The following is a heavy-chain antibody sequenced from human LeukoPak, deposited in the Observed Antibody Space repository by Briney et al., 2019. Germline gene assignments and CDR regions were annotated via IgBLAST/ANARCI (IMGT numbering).Heavy chain of an antibody. CDR3: ARQGPLFWSGYYFYV. D-gene: IGHD3-3*01. CDR1: GGSISSSSYY. V-gene: IGHV4-39*01. Sequence: PSETLSLTCTVSGGSISSSSYYWGWIRQPPGKGLEWIGSIYYSGSTYYNPSLKSRVTISVDTSKNQFSLKLSSVTAADTAVNYCARQGPLFWSGYYFYVWGQGTTVTVSS. CDR2: IYYSGST. J-gene: IGHJ6*02.